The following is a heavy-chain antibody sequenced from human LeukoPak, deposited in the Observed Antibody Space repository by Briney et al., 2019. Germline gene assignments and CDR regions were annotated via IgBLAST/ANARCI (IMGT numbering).Heavy chain of an antibody. J-gene: IGHJ4*02. CDR3: AKSPVAGLYYFDY. CDR1: GFTFSSYA. V-gene: IGHV3-30*18. Sequence: GRSLRLSCAASGFTFSSYAMHWVRQAPGKGLEWVAVISYDGSNKYYADSVKGRFTISRDNSKNTLYLQMNSLRAEDTAVYYCAKSPVAGLYYFDYWGQGTLVTVSS. D-gene: IGHD6-19*01. CDR2: ISYDGSNK.